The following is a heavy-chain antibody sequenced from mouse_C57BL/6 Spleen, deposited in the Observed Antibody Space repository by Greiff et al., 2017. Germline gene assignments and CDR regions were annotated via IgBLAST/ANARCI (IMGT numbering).Heavy chain of an antibody. Sequence: VQLQQSGAELVMPGASVKLSCKASGYTFTSYWMHWVKQRPGQGLEWIGEIDPSDSYTNYNQKFKGKSTLTVDKSSSTAYMQLSSLTSEDSAVYYCTRRGEARMFAYWGQGTLVTVSA. J-gene: IGHJ3*01. CDR3: TRRGEARMFAY. CDR1: GYTFTSYW. CDR2: IDPSDSYT. V-gene: IGHV1-69*01.